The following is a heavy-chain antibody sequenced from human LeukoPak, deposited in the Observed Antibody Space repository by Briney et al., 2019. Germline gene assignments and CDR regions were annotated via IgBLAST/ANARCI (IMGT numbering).Heavy chain of an antibody. V-gene: IGHV1-24*01. J-gene: IGHJ4*02. CDR1: GYTLTELS. CDR3: ARGHHSSSWYLRSKPLHDY. Sequence: ASVKVSCKVSGYTLTELSMHWVRQAPGKGLEWMGGFDPEDGETIYAQKFQGRVTMTEDTSTDTAYMELSSLRSEDTAVYYCARGHHSSSWYLRSKPLHDYWGQGTLVTVSS. D-gene: IGHD6-13*01. CDR2: FDPEDGET.